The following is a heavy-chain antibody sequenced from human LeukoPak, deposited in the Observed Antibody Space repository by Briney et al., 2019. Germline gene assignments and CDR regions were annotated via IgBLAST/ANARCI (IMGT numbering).Heavy chain of an antibody. J-gene: IGHJ6*02. D-gene: IGHD2-2*02. CDR2: IYHNGTA. V-gene: IGHV4-4*02. CDR3: ATAPILRGGGGEHFKYGMDV. Sequence: SGTLSLTCAVSVGSISSGNWWSWVRQSPGKGLEWIGEIYHNGTANYNPSLKSRVTISADRFTNHFSLKLTSVAAADTAVYYCATAPILRGGGGEHFKYGMDVWGQGTTVSVSS. CDR1: VGSISSGNW.